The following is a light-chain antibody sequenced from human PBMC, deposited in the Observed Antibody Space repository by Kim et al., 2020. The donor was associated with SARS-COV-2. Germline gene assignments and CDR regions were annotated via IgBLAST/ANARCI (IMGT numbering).Light chain of an antibody. J-gene: IGKJ1*01. CDR2: GAS. V-gene: IGKV3-20*01. Sequence: AAGERATLSGRASKSVSGSYLAWYQQKPGQAPRLLIYGASSRATGIPDRFSGSGSGTDFTLTISRLEPEDFAVYYCQQYGSSPRTFGQGTKVDIK. CDR1: KSVSGSY. CDR3: QQYGSSPRT.